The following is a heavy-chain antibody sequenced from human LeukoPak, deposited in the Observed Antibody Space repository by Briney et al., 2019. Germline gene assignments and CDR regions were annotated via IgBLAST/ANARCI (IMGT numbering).Heavy chain of an antibody. V-gene: IGHV4-4*07. CDR2: IYTSGTT. D-gene: IGHD6-19*01. CDR1: GGSISSYY. J-gene: IGHJ4*02. Sequence: SETLSLTCTVSGGSISSYYWSWIRQPAGKGLEWIGRIYTSGTTNYNPSLNSRVTISLDTSKNQFSLKLSSMTAADTAVYYCGRLIDGWYVDSWGQETLVTVSS. CDR3: GRLIDGWYVDS.